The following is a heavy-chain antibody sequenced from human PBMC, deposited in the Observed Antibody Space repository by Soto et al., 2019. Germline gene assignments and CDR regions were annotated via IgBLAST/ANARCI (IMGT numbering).Heavy chain of an antibody. CDR3: AREYSGSYGAYYYYGMDV. Sequence: GASVKVSCKASGRTFTSYGISWVRQAPGQGLEWMGWISAYNGNTNYAQKLQGRVTMTTDTSTSTAYMELRSLRSDDTAVYYCAREYSGSYGAYYYYGMDVWGQGTTVTVSS. CDR1: GRTFTSYG. CDR2: ISAYNGNT. V-gene: IGHV1-18*01. J-gene: IGHJ6*02. D-gene: IGHD1-26*01.